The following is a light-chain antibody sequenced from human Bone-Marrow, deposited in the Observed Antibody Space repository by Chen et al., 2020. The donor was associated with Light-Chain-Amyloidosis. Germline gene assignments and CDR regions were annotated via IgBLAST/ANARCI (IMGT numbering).Light chain of an antibody. CDR1: NIGSTT. J-gene: IGLJ2*01. CDR3: QVWDGSSDHVV. V-gene: IGLV3-21*02. CDR2: DDS. Sequence: SSVLTQPSSVSVAPGQTATLACGGNNIGSTTVHWYQQTPGQAPLLVVYDDSDRPSGIPERFSGSNSGNTATLTISRVEAGDEADYYCQVWDGSSDHVVFGGGTKLTVL.